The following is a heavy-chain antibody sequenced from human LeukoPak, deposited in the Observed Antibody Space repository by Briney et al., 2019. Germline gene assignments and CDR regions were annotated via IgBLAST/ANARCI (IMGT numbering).Heavy chain of an antibody. J-gene: IGHJ4*02. Sequence: PGGSLILFCAASGFTFSNYNMNWVRQDPGKGLEWVSSISSSRSSINYADSVKGRFTIPRDNAKNSLYLQMNSLRAEDTAVYYCARAGGYSSSWHPGAFDYWGQGTLVTVSS. CDR1: GFTFSNYN. CDR3: ARAGGYSSSWHPGAFDY. V-gene: IGHV3-21*01. D-gene: IGHD6-13*01. CDR2: ISSSRSSI.